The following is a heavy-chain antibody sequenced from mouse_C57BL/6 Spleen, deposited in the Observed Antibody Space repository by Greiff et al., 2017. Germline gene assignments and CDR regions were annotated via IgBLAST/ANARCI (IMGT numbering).Heavy chain of an antibody. CDR2: ISYSGST. V-gene: IGHV3-1*01. CDR1: GYSITSGYD. Sequence: EVQLQQSGPGMVKPSQSLSLTCTVTGYSITSGYDWHWIRHFPGNKLEWMGYISYSGSTNYNPSLKSRISITHDTSKNHFFLKLNSVTTEDTATYYCARDNYGSSKYFDVWGTGTTVTVSS. CDR3: ARDNYGSSKYFDV. D-gene: IGHD1-1*01. J-gene: IGHJ1*03.